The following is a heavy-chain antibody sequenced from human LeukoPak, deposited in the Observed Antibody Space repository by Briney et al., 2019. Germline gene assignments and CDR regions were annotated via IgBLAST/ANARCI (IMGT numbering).Heavy chain of an antibody. J-gene: IGHJ6*03. D-gene: IGHD1-26*01. Sequence: SVKVSCKASGGTFSSYAISWVRQAPGQGLEWTGGIIPIFGTANYAQKFQGRVTITADESTSTAYMELSSLRSEDTAVYYCASVEVIVGATLYYYYYMDVRGKGTTVTVSS. V-gene: IGHV1-69*01. CDR1: GGTFSSYA. CDR2: IIPIFGTA. CDR3: ASVEVIVGATLYYYYYMDV.